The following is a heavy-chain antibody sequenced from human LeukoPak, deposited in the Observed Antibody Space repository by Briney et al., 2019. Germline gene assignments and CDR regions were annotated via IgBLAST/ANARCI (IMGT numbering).Heavy chain of an antibody. J-gene: IGHJ4*02. CDR1: GFTFSSYS. CDR2: ISSSSSYI. Sequence: GGSLRLSCAASGFTFSSYSMNWVRQAPGKGLEWVSSISSSSSYIYYADSVKGRFTISRDNAKNSLYLQMNSLRAEDTAVYYCARDQGGYYDFWSGYYPFDYWGQGTLVTVSS. V-gene: IGHV3-21*01. D-gene: IGHD3-3*01. CDR3: ARDQGGYYDFWSGYYPFDY.